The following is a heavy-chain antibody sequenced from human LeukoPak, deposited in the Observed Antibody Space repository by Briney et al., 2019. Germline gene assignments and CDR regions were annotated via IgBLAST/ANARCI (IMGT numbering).Heavy chain of an antibody. CDR1: GGSISSYY. CDR2: IYYSGST. V-gene: IGHV4-59*01. CDR3: AREDSDCSSTSCYTAIDY. J-gene: IGHJ4*02. D-gene: IGHD2-2*02. Sequence: SETLSLTCTVSGGSISSYYWSWIRQPPGKGLGWIGYIYYSGSTNYNPSLKSRVTISVDTSKNQFSLKLSSVTAADTAVYYCAREDSDCSSTSCYTAIDYWGQGTLVTVSS.